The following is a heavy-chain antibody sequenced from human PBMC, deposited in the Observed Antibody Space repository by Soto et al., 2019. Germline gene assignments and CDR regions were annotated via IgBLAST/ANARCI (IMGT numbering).Heavy chain of an antibody. J-gene: IGHJ3*02. D-gene: IGHD3-22*01. V-gene: IGHV4-38-2*01. CDR3: ARIMYYYDSSGYYSVHDAFDI. Sequence: XATLSLTCAVSGYSISSGYYWCWIRQPPGKGLEWIGSIYHSGSTYYNPSLKSRVTISVDTSKNQFSLKLSSVTAADTAVYYCARIMYYYDSSGYYSVHDAFDIWGQGTMVTVSS. CDR1: GYSISSGYY. CDR2: IYHSGST.